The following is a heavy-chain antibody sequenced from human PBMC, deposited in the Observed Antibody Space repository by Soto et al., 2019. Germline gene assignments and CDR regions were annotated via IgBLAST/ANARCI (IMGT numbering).Heavy chain of an antibody. D-gene: IGHD2-21*01. Sequence: TSETLSLTCAVYGGSFSGYYWSWIRQPPGKGLEWIGYIYYSGSTYYNPSLKSRVTISVDTSKTQFSLKLSSVTAADTAVYYCARDRAHSVEGMDVWGQGTTVTVSS. CDR1: GGSFSGYY. CDR2: IYYSGST. J-gene: IGHJ6*02. CDR3: ARDRAHSVEGMDV. V-gene: IGHV4-30-4*01.